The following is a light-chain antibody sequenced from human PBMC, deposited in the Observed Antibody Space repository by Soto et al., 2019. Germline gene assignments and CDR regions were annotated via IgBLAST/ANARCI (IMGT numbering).Light chain of an antibody. CDR2: AAS. V-gene: IGKV1-17*01. Sequence: DIQMTQSPSSLSASVGDRVTITCRASQDIRTDLGWYQQKPGKAPKRLIYAASSLQSGVPSRVSGSGYGTELTLAISSLQPEDYATYYCLQHNDYPPTFGRGTKVEI. CDR1: QDIRTD. J-gene: IGKJ1*01. CDR3: LQHNDYPPT.